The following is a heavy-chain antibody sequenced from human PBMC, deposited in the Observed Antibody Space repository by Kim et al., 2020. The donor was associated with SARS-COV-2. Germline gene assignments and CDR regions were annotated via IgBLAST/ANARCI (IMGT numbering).Heavy chain of an antibody. J-gene: IGHJ5*02. CDR1: GFTFSSYG. D-gene: IGHD3-10*01. CDR2: ISYDGSNK. CDR3: AKDRRGVIICDP. V-gene: IGHV3-30*18. Sequence: GGSLRLSCAASGFTFSSYGMHWVRQAPGKGLEWVAVISYDGSNKYYADSVKGRFTISRDNSKNTLYLQMNSLRAEDTAVYYCAKDRRGVIICDPWGQGTLVTVSS.